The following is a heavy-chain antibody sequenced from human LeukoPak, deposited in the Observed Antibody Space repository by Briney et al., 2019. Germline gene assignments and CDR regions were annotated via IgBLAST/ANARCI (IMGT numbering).Heavy chain of an antibody. J-gene: IGHJ4*02. CDR1: GGSISSYY. V-gene: IGHV4-59*01. CDR2: IYYSGST. CDR3: ARASVIHAAVDY. Sequence: PSETLSLTCTVAGGSISSYYWSWIRQPPGKGLEWIGYIYYSGSTNYNPSLKSRVTISVDTSKNQFSLKLSSVTAADTAVYYCARASVIHAAVDYWGQGTLVTVSS. D-gene: IGHD6-13*01.